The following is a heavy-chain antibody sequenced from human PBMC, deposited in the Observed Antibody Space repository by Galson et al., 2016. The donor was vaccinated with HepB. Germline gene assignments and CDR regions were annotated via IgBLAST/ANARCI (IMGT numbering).Heavy chain of an antibody. CDR2: ITSSGSYI. J-gene: IGHJ4*02. V-gene: IGHV3-23*01. CDR1: GFTFSSYA. D-gene: IGHD3-10*01. Sequence: SLRLSCAASGFTFSSYAMSWVRQAPGKGLEWVSSITSSGSYIYYTDSVKGRFTISRDNFKNTLYLQMDSLRAEDTAVYYCAKDLNRIAVIRGVYDYWGQGTLVTVSS. CDR3: AKDLNRIAVIRGVYDY.